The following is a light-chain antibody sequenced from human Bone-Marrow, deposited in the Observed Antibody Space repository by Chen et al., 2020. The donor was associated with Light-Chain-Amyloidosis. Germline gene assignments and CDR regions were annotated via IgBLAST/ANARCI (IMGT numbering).Light chain of an antibody. CDR1: TSDVGNF. V-gene: IGLV2-14*02. CDR2: ERN. CDR3: CTGTTTLLR. J-gene: IGLJ2*01. Sequence: QSALTQPPSVSGSPGQSITISCTGATSDVGNFVSWYQHHSGKVPKLMIYERNVRPSGVSTRFSGSKSGNTASLTISGLQAEDEADYYCCTGTTTLLRFGGGTKWTVL.